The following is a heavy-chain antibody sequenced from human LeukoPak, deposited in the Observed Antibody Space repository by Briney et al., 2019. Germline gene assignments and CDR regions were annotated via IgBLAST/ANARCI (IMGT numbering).Heavy chain of an antibody. CDR3: AREDGSGAKKYNWFDP. CDR1: GGSISSYY. Sequence: PSETLSLTCTVSGGSISSYYWSWIRQPPGKGLEWIGYIYYSGSTNYNPSLKSRVTISVDTSKNQFSLKLSSVTAADTAVYYCAREDGSGAKKYNWFDPWGQGTLVTVSS. D-gene: IGHD3-10*01. V-gene: IGHV4-59*01. CDR2: IYYSGST. J-gene: IGHJ5*02.